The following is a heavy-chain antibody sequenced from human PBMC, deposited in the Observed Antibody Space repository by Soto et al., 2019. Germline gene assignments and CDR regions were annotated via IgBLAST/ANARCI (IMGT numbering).Heavy chain of an antibody. CDR1: GDSVSSDITS. CDR3: ARGKALDV. CDR2: TYYRSKWFH. Sequence: QGQLQQSGPGLVKPSQTLSLTCAISGDSVSSDITSWNWIRQSPSRGLEWLGRTYYRSKWFHDYAASAKSRITINPDTSKNQFSLELNSMTPEDTAVYYCARGKALDVWGQGTVVTVSS. J-gene: IGHJ3*01. V-gene: IGHV6-1*01. D-gene: IGHD3-10*01.